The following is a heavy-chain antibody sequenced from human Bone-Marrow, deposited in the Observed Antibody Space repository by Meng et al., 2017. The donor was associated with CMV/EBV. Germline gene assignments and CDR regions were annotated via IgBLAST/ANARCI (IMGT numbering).Heavy chain of an antibody. J-gene: IGHJ4*02. CDR3: AREYMGSYGY. CDR1: GFTFSNYW. CDR2: IKQDGSDK. Sequence: LSCAASGFTFSNYWMSWVRQAPGKGLEWVANIKQDGSDKYYVDSVKGRFTISRDNAKNSLYLQMNSLRAEDTAVYYCAREYMGSYGYWGQGTLVTVSS. V-gene: IGHV3-7*03. D-gene: IGHD1-26*01.